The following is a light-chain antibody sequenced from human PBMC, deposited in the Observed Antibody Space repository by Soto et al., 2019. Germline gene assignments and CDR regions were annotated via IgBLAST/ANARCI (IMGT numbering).Light chain of an antibody. J-gene: IGKJ3*01. CDR2: AAS. CDR1: QTIIRY. Sequence: DIQMTQSPSSLSASVGDRVTITCRASQTIIRYLNWYQQKPGRAPNLLIYAASSLHTGVPSRFSASRSGTEFTLTIRSLQPEDSATYYCQQSYSTLFTFGPGTRVEIK. V-gene: IGKV1-39*01. CDR3: QQSYSTLFT.